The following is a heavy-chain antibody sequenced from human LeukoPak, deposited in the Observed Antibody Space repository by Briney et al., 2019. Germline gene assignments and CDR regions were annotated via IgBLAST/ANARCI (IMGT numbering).Heavy chain of an antibody. CDR3: AKFRARGAFDI. CDR2: ISGSGGTT. CDR1: GFTFSTSD. J-gene: IGHJ3*02. V-gene: IGHV3-23*01. Sequence: PGGSLRLPCAASGFTFSTSDMGWVRQAPGKGLEWVSSISGSGGTTFYADSVKGRFTISRDNSKNTLYLQMNSLSPADTAVYYCAKFRARGAFDIWGQGTMVTVSS.